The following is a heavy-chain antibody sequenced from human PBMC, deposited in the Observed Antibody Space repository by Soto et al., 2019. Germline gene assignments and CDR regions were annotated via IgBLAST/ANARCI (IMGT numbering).Heavy chain of an antibody. V-gene: IGHV3-30-3*01. Sequence: HPGGSLRLSCAASGFTFSSYAMHLVRQAPGKGLEWVAFISHDGTNKYYTGFTISRDNSKDTLYLQMNSLRAEDTAVYFCVASGLSFDYWGQGTLVTVSS. CDR3: VASGLSFDY. D-gene: IGHD3-16*02. J-gene: IGHJ4*02. CDR1: GFTFSSYA. CDR2: ISHDGTNK.